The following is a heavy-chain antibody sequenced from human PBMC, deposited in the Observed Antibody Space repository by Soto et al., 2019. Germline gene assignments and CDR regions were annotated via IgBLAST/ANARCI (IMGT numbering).Heavy chain of an antibody. Sequence: SVKVSCKASGGTFSSYAISWVRQAPGQGLEWMGGIIPIFGTANYAQKFQGRVTITADESTSTAYMELSSLRSEDTAVYYCARVHSYGYVFAFDIWGQGTMVTVSS. CDR1: GGTFSSYA. D-gene: IGHD5-18*01. V-gene: IGHV1-69*13. CDR2: IIPIFGTA. J-gene: IGHJ3*02. CDR3: ARVHSYGYVFAFDI.